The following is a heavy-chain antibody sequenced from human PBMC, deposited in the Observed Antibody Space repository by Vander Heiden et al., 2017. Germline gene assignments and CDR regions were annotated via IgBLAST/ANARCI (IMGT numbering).Heavy chain of an antibody. V-gene: IGHV3-9*01. J-gene: IGHJ4*02. D-gene: IGHD2-15*01. CDR3: AKGTLGDCSGGSCSDFDY. CDR1: GFTFADYA. Sequence: EVQLVESGGGLVQPGRSLRLSCAASGFTFADYAMHWVRQAPGKGLEWVSGISWNSGSIGYADSVKGRFTISRDNAKNSLYLQMNSLRAEDTALYYCAKGTLGDCSGGSCSDFDYWGQGTLVTVSS. CDR2: ISWNSGSI.